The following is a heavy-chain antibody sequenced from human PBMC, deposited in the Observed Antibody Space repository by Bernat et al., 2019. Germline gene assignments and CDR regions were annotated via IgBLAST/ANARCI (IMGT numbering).Heavy chain of an antibody. CDR3: ARATYYFGSESYETSGFGMYYFEY. Sequence: QVQLVQSGGGVVQPGRSLRLSCVASGFTFSSYGMHWVRQAPGKGLEWVAVIRFDGSNKYYADSVKGRFTISRDNSKNTLYLQMNSLRAEDTAVYYWARATYYFGSESYETSGFGMYYFEYWGQGILVTVSS. D-gene: IGHD3-10*01. V-gene: IGHV3-33*01. CDR1: GFTFSSYG. J-gene: IGHJ4*02. CDR2: IRFDGSNK.